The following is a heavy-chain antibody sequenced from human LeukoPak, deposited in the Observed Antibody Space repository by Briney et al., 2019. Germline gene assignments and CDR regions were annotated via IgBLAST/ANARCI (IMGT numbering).Heavy chain of an antibody. CDR1: GDSINSNNYY. J-gene: IGHJ5*02. Sequence: SETLSLTCTVSGDSINSNNYYWSWIRQPAGKGLEWIGRIYSSGRTNYNPSLKSRVTISVDTSKNQFSLKLSSVTAADTAVYYCARVRAVMVRGVIPYNWFDPWGQGTLVTVSS. CDR2: IYSSGRT. CDR3: ARVRAVMVRGVIPYNWFDP. D-gene: IGHD3-10*01. V-gene: IGHV4-61*02.